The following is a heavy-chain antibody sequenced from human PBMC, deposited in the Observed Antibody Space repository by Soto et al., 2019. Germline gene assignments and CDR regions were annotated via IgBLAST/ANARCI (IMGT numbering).Heavy chain of an antibody. CDR1: HGSINRELNY. V-gene: IGHV4-39*01. J-gene: IGHJ4*01. D-gene: IGHD3-22*01. CDR3: ASQQYYDGSGYCVVY. CDR2: IHYSGST. Sequence: ETHALTLTVHHGSINRELNYCCGFLLKKEKGLEWIGNIHYSGSTYYDSSLKSRVTISVDTSKNQFSLKLSSVTAADTAMYYCASQQYYDGSGYCVVYWGQRTLVTVSS.